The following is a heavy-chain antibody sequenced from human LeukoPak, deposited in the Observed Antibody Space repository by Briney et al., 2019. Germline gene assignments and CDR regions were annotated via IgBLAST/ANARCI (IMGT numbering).Heavy chain of an antibody. V-gene: IGHV4-31*03. J-gene: IGHJ4*02. CDR2: IYYSGST. Sequence: PSETLSLTCTVSGGSIGSGGYYWSWIRQHPGKGLEWIGYIYYSGSTYYNPSLKSRVAISVDKSENHISLKLTSVTAADTAVYYCAREGGPYRPLDYSGQGTLVTVAS. CDR1: GGSIGSGGYY. CDR3: AREGGPYRPLDY.